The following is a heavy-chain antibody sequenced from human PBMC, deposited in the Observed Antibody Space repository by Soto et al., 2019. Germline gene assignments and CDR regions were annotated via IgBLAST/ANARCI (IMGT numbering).Heavy chain of an antibody. CDR2: LSAGGNSA. V-gene: IGHV3-23*01. J-gene: IGHJ4*02. Sequence: EVQLLESGGDLVQPGGSLRLSCAASGFTFSSYAMSWVRQAPGKGLEWVSALSAGGNSAYYTVSVEGGFTISRDNSKNILYLQMNSLRADDTAVYYCARGTYGDYDFWGQGTLVTVSS. D-gene: IGHD4-17*01. CDR3: ARGTYGDYDF. CDR1: GFTFSSYA.